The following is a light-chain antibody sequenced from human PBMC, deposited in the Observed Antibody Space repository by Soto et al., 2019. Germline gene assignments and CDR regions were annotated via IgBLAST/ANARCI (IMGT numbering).Light chain of an antibody. CDR1: QSISSW. J-gene: IGKJ1*01. CDR2: DAS. Sequence: DIQMTQSPSTLSASVGDRVTITCRASQSISSWLAWYQQKPGKAPKLLIYDASSLESGVPSRFSGSGSGTEFTLTISSLQPDEFATYYCQQYNSYSPWTFGHVTKVDIK. CDR3: QQYNSYSPWT. V-gene: IGKV1-5*01.